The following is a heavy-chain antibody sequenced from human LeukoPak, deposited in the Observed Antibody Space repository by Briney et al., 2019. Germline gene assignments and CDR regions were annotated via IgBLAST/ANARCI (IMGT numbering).Heavy chain of an antibody. CDR2: IYSGGST. V-gene: IGHV3-66*01. Sequence: GRSLRLSCAASGFTFSTYTMHWVRQAPGKGLEWVSVIYSGGSTYYADSVKGRFTISRDNSKNTLYLQMNSLRAEDTAVYYCARRWAVAAVDYWGQGTLVTVSS. CDR1: GFTFSTYT. CDR3: ARRWAVAAVDY. J-gene: IGHJ4*02. D-gene: IGHD6-19*01.